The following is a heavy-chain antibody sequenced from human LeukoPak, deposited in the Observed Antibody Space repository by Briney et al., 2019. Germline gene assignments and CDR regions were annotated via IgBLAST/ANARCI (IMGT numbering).Heavy chain of an antibody. CDR3: AQSLGSSDWIGNWFDP. Sequence: SETLSLTCTVSGGSISSSSHSWGWIRQPPGKGLEWTGSIYYTGRTYYNPSLKSRVTISVDTSKNQFSLKLSSVTAADTAVYYCAQSLGSSDWIGNWFDPWGQGTLSPSPQ. J-gene: IGHJ5*02. V-gene: IGHV4-39*01. CDR1: GGSISSSSHS. CDR2: IYYTGRT. D-gene: IGHD6-25*01.